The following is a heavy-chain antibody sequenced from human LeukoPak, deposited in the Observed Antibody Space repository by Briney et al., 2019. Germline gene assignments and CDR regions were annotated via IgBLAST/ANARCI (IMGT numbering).Heavy chain of an antibody. D-gene: IGHD3-3*01. CDR1: GYTFTSYG. CDR2: ISAYNGNT. Sequence: ASVKVSCKASGYTFTSYGISWVRQAPGQGLEWMGWISAYNGNTNYAQKFQGRVTMTRNTSISTAYMELSSLRSEDTAVYYCARGRKLRFLEWLGYYYYYYMDVWGKGTTVTVSS. V-gene: IGHV1-18*01. J-gene: IGHJ6*03. CDR3: ARGRKLRFLEWLGYYYYYYMDV.